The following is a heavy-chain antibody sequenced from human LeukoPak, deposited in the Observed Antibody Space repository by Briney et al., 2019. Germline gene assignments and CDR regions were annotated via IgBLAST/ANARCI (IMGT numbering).Heavy chain of an antibody. J-gene: IGHJ2*01. CDR3: AKDRTKVATKNWYFDL. D-gene: IGHD5-12*01. V-gene: IGHV3-23*01. CDR1: GFTFCNYA. Sequence: GGSLRLSCAASGFTFCNYAMSWVRQAPGKGLEWVSAISGSGGAGAHSTYYTDSMRGRFTISRDDSKNTLYLQMNSLRAEDTAVYYCAKDRTKVATKNWYFDLWGRGTLVTVSS. CDR2: ISGSGGAGAHST.